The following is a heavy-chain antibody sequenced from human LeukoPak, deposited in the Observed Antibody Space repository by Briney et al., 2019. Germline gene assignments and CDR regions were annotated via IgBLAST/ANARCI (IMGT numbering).Heavy chain of an antibody. J-gene: IGHJ4*02. CDR3: ARDPSKAMGYYDSSGSYFDY. D-gene: IGHD3-22*01. CDR1: GGTFSSYA. Sequence: SVKVSCKASGGTFSSYAISWVRQAPGQGLEWMGRIIPILGIANYAQKFQGRVTITADTSTSTAYMELRSLRSDDTAVYYCARDPSKAMGYYDSSGSYFDYWGQGTLVTVSS. CDR2: IIPILGIA. V-gene: IGHV1-69*04.